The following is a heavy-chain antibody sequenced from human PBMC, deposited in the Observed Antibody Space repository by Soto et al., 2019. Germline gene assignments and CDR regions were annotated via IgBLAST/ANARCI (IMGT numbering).Heavy chain of an antibody. CDR3: ARDIGVTAINDECDAFDI. Sequence: QVQLVESGGGVVQPGRSLRLSCAASGFTFSSYGMHWVRQAPGKGLEWVAVIWYDGSNKYYADSVKGRFTISRDNSKNTLYLQMNSLRAEDTAVYYCARDIGVTAINDECDAFDIWGQGTMVTVSS. V-gene: IGHV3-33*01. CDR2: IWYDGSNK. D-gene: IGHD2-21*02. CDR1: GFTFSSYG. J-gene: IGHJ3*02.